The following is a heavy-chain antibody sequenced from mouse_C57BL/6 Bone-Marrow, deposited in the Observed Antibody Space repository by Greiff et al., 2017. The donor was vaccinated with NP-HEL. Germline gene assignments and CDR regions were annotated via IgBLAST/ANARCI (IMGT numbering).Heavy chain of an antibody. CDR3: TTSDYEDFDY. CDR1: GFNFKDDY. D-gene: IGHD2-4*01. J-gene: IGHJ2*01. CDR2: IDPENGDT. Sequence: EVQLQQSGAELVRPGASVKLSCTASGFNFKDDYMHWVKQRPEQGLEWIGWIDPENGDTKYASKFQGKATITADTSSNTAYLQLSSLTSEDTAVYYCTTSDYEDFDYWGQGTTLTVSS. V-gene: IGHV14-4*01.